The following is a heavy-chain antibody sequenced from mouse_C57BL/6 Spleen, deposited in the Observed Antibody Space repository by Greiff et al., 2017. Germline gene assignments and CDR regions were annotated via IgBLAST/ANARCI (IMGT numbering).Heavy chain of an antibody. CDR3: TTRFTTVVAPFAY. V-gene: IGHV14-1*01. CDR2: IDPEDGDT. Sequence: EVKLQESGAELVRPGASVKLSCTASGFNIKDYYMHWVKQRPEQGLEWIGRIDPEDGDTEYAPKFQGKATMTADTSSNTAYLQLSSLTSEDTAVYYCTTRFTTVVAPFAYWGQGTLVTVSA. D-gene: IGHD1-1*01. CDR1: GFNIKDYY. J-gene: IGHJ3*01.